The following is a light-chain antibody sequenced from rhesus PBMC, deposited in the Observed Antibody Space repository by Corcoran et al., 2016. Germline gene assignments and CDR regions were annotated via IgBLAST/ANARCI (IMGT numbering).Light chain of an antibody. CDR2: GES. CDR3: QQSSNLWT. CDR1: QSVGSH. V-gene: IGKV3-24*04. J-gene: IGKJ1*01. Sequence: ETVVTQSPATLSLSPGERATLSCRASQSVGSHLAWSQQKPGQAPRLLSYGESSRAPGIPDRFSGSGSGTDFTHTISSLEPEEIGVYYCQQSSNLWTFGQGTKVEIK.